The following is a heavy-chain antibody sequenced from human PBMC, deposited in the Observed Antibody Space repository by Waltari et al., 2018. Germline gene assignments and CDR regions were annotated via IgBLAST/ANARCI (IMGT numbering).Heavy chain of an antibody. Sequence: QVQLQESGPGLGKPSETLSLPCAVSGYPISSGYYWGWIRQPPGKGLEWIGSIYHSGTTYYSPSLKSRVTISVDTSKNQFSLKVTSLTAADTAIYYCAREGVAGVGTHAFDIWGQGTMVTVSS. V-gene: IGHV4-38-2*02. CDR2: IYHSGTT. CDR3: AREGVAGVGTHAFDI. D-gene: IGHD3-16*01. J-gene: IGHJ3*02. CDR1: GYPISSGYY.